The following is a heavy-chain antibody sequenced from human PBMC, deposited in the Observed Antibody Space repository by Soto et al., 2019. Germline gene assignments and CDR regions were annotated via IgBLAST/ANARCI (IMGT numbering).Heavy chain of an antibody. D-gene: IGHD3-3*01. CDR3: ARAWGDCGVVITHYYYYGMDV. J-gene: IGHJ6*02. V-gene: IGHV3-21*01. CDR1: GFTFSSYS. CDR2: ISSSSSYI. Sequence: PXGSLRLSCAASGFTFSSYSMNWVRQAPGKGLEWVSSISSSSSYIYYADSVKGRFTISRDNAKNSLYLQMNSLRAEDTAVYYCARAWGDCGVVITHYYYYGMDVWGQGTTVTVSS.